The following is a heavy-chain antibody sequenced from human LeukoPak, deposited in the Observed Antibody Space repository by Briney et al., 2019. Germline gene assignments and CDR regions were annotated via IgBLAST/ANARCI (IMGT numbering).Heavy chain of an antibody. CDR2: IYYNGRT. J-gene: IGHJ3*02. CDR3: ASDRIEVDAFDI. D-gene: IGHD2-15*01. V-gene: IGHV4-39*07. CDR1: GGSTSSTNYY. Sequence: SETLSLTCSVSGGSTSSTNYYWGWIRQPPGKGLECIGSIYYNGRTYYNPSLKSRVTISVDTSKNQFSLKLSSVTAADTAVYYCASDRIEVDAFDIWGQGTMVTVSS.